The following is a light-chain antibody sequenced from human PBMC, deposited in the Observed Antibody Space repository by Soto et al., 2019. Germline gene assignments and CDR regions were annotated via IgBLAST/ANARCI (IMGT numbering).Light chain of an antibody. CDR3: QQYISSPCA. CDR1: QTVTNTF. J-gene: IGKJ1*01. V-gene: IGKV3-20*01. CDR2: DAS. Sequence: EIVLMQSPATLSLSPGERATLSCRASQTVTNTFLAWYQQKPGQAPRLLIYDASRRATGIPDRFTGGGSGTDFTLTISRLEPEDFAVYYCQQYISSPCAFGQGTKVDIK.